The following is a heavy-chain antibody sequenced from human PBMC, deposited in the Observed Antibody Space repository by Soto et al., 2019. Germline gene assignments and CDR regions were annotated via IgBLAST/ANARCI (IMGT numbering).Heavy chain of an antibody. J-gene: IGHJ4*02. V-gene: IGHV3-23*01. CDR2: ISGSGGST. D-gene: IGHD5-18*01. CDR3: AKDPRGYSYGYLADY. Sequence: PGGSLRLSCAASGFTFSSYAMSWVRQAPGKGLEWVSAISGSGGSTYYADSVKGRFTISRDNSKNTLYLQMNSLRAEDTAVYYCAKDPRGYSYGYLADYWGQGTLVTVSS. CDR1: GFTFSSYA.